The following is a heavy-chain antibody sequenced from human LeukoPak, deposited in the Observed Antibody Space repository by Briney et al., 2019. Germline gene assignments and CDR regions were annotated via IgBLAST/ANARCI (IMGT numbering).Heavy chain of an antibody. CDR3: ATIVGYSSGWSD. V-gene: IGHV4-34*01. D-gene: IGHD6-19*01. J-gene: IGHJ4*02. CDR1: GGSFSGYY. Sequence: SETLSLTCAVYGGSFSGYYWSWIRQPPGKGLEWIGEINHSGSTNYNPSLKSRVTISVDTSQNQFSLKLSSVTAADTAVYYCATIVGYSSGWSDWGQGTLVTVSS. CDR2: INHSGST.